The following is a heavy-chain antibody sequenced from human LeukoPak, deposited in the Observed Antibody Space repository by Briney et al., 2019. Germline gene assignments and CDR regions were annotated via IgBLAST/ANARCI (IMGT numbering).Heavy chain of an antibody. CDR1: GFTFSSYE. Sequence: SLRLXCAASGFTFSSYEMKWVRQAPGKGLEWVSYISSSGSTIYYADSVKGRFTISRDNAKNSLYLQMNSLRAEDTAVYYCARDEGRWYYDFWSGYPNPDYYYYYMDVWGKGTTVTVSS. D-gene: IGHD3-3*01. J-gene: IGHJ6*03. CDR3: ARDEGRWYYDFWSGYPNPDYYYYYMDV. V-gene: IGHV3-48*03. CDR2: ISSSGSTI.